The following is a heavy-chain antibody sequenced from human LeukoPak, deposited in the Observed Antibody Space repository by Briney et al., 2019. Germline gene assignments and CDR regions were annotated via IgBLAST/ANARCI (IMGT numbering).Heavy chain of an antibody. Sequence: GGSLRLSCIASGFTFSNAWMSWVRQAPGKGLEWVGRIKAKTNGGTTDYAAPVNGRFAISRDDSKNTLYLQMNSLKTDDTALCYCVTEGPTYGFHSFDTWGQGTTVTISS. J-gene: IGHJ3*02. V-gene: IGHV3-15*01. CDR3: VTEGPTYGFHSFDT. CDR2: IKAKTNGGTT. D-gene: IGHD3-10*01. CDR1: GFTFSNAW.